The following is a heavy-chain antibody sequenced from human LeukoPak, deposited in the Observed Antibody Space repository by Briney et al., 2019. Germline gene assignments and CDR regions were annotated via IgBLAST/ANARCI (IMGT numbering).Heavy chain of an antibody. J-gene: IGHJ4*02. Sequence: GGSLRLSCAASGFTFSSYGMHWVRQAPGKGLEWVAVISYDGSNTYYADSVQGRFTISRDSSHLYLQMNNLTVDDTGLYYCARSNGFWGRLDDYWGQGTQVTVSS. CDR3: ARSNGFWGRLDDY. V-gene: IGHV3-30*03. CDR1: GFTFSSYG. CDR2: ISYDGSNT. D-gene: IGHD3/OR15-3a*01.